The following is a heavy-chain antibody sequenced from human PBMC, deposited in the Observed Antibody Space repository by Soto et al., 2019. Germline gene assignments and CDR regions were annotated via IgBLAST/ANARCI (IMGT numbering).Heavy chain of an antibody. Sequence: QVQLQESGPGLVKPSQTLSLTCTVSGGSISSGGYYWSWIRQHPGKGLEWIGYIYYSGSTYYNPSLKSRVTISVDTSKIQFSLKLSSVTAADTAVYYCARLRAGKLRLGETDSIGWGQGTLVTVSS. D-gene: IGHD3-16*01. V-gene: IGHV4-31*03. CDR1: GGSISSGGYY. J-gene: IGHJ4*02. CDR2: IYYSGST. CDR3: ARLRAGKLRLGETDSIG.